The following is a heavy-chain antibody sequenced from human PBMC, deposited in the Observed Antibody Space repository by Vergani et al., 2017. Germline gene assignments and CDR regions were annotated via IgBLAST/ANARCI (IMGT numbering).Heavy chain of an antibody. V-gene: IGHV3-48*03. J-gene: IGHJ6*02. CDR3: ARDGFAAPNLNYYYYYGMDV. Sequence: EVQLVESGGGLVQPGGSLRLSCAASGFTFSSYEMNWVRQAPGKGLEWVSYISSSGSTIYYADSVKGRFTISRDNAKNSLYLQMNSLRAEDTAVYYCARDGFAAPNLNYYYYYGMDVWGQGTTVTVSS. CDR2: ISSSGSTI. CDR1: GFTFSSYE. D-gene: IGHD6-6*01.